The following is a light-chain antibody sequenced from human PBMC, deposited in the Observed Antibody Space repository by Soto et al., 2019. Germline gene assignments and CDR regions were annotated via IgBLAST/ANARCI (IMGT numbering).Light chain of an antibody. CDR2: DVN. CDR1: SSDVGYYNH. Sequence: QSVLAQPRSVSGSPGQSVTISCTGTSSDVGYYNHVSWYRQHPGKAPKLMIYDVNKRPSGVPDRFSGSKSGNTASLTISGLQAEDEADYYCASHAGSSAVFGTGTKVTVL. J-gene: IGLJ1*01. V-gene: IGLV2-11*01. CDR3: ASHAGSSAV.